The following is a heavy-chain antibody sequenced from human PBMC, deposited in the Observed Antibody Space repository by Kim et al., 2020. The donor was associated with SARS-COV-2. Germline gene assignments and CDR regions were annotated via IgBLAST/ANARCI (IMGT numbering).Heavy chain of an antibody. Sequence: SETLSLTCTVSGGSISSSSYYWGWIRQPPGKGLEWIGSIYYSGSTYYNPSLKSRVTISVDTSKNQFSLKLSSVTAADTAVYYCAREQWLVIGYFDYWGQGTLVTVSS. CDR2: IYYSGST. V-gene: IGHV4-39*01. J-gene: IGHJ4*02. CDR3: AREQWLVIGYFDY. CDR1: GGSISSSSYY. D-gene: IGHD6-19*01.